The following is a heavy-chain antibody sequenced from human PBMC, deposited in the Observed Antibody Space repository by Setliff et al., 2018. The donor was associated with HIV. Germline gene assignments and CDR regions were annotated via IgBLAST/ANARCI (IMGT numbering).Heavy chain of an antibody. CDR3: ARDRDSRADYYYMDV. J-gene: IGHJ6*03. Sequence: GGSLRLSCAASGFTFSNFGIHWVRQAPGKGLEWVAVIWYDGSNKYYADSVKGRFTISRDNSKNTLYLQMNGLRADDTAVYYCARDRDSRADYYYMDVWGKGTTVTVSS. CDR1: GFTFSNFG. CDR2: IWYDGSNK. V-gene: IGHV3-33*01. D-gene: IGHD2-21*02.